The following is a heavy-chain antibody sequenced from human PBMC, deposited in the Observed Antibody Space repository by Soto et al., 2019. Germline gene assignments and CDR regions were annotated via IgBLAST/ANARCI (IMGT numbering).Heavy chain of an antibody. J-gene: IGHJ4*02. CDR3: ARDRSNYWDY. V-gene: IGHV3-72*01. Sequence: PGGSLRLSCAASGFTFSDHYMDWVRQAPGKGLEWVGRTRNKANSYTTEYAASVKGRFTISRDDSKNSLYLQMNSLKTEDTAVYYCARDRSNYWDYWGQGTLVTVSS. CDR2: TRNKANSYTT. CDR1: GFTFSDHY. D-gene: IGHD4-4*01.